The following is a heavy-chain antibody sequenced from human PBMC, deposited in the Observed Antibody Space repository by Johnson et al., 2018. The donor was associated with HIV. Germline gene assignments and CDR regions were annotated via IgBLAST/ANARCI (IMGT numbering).Heavy chain of an antibody. V-gene: IGHV3-9*01. Sequence: VQLVESGGGVVQPGRSLRLSCAASEFNFSSNGMFWVRQVAGKGLEWVSGISWNSGSIGYADSLKGRFTISRDNAKNTLYLQMNSLRAGDTAVYFCSKEVIWGQGTMVTVSS. CDR1: EFNFSSNG. J-gene: IGHJ3*02. CDR3: SKEVI. CDR2: ISWNSGSI.